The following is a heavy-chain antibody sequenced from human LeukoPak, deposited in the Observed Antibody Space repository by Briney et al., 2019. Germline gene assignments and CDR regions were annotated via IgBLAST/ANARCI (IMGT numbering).Heavy chain of an antibody. CDR3: ARLSIAARPGGDYFDY. J-gene: IGHJ4*02. CDR1: GGSISSGSYY. CDR2: IYTSGST. Sequence: RSSETLSLTCTVSGGSISSGSYYWSWIRQPAGMGLEWIGRIYTSGSTNYNPSLKSRVTISVDTSKNQFSLKLSSVTAADTAVYYCARLSIAARPGGDYFDYWGQGTLVTVSS. V-gene: IGHV4-61*02. D-gene: IGHD6-6*01.